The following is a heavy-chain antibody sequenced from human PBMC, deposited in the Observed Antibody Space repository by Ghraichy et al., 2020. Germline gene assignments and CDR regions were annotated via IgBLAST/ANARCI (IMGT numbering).Heavy chain of an antibody. J-gene: IGHJ4*02. D-gene: IGHD3-3*01. Sequence: GGSLRLSCTASGFTFGDYAMSWFRQAPGKGLEWVGFIRSKAYGGTTEYAASVKGRFTISRDDSKSIAYLQMNSLKTEDTAVYYCTRDGDHDFWSGYWGGYWGQGTLVTVSS. CDR1: GFTFGDYA. V-gene: IGHV3-49*03. CDR3: TRDGDHDFWSGYWGGY. CDR2: IRSKAYGGTT.